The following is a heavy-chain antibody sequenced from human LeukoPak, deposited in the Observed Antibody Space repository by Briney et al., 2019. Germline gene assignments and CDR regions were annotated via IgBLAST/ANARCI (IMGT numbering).Heavy chain of an antibody. CDR1: GFTFSSYL. CDR3: ARVVATSWFDP. V-gene: IGHV3-7*04. CDR2: IKQDGSEK. J-gene: IGHJ5*02. D-gene: IGHD5-12*01. Sequence: GSLRLSCAASGFTFSSYLMSGVRQAPGKGLEWVANIKQDGSEKYYVDSVKGRFTISRDNAKNSLYLQMNSLRAEDTAVYYCARVVATSWFDPWGQGTLVTVSS.